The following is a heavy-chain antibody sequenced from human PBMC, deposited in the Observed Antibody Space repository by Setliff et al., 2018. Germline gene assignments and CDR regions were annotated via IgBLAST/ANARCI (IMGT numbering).Heavy chain of an antibody. D-gene: IGHD3-22*01. CDR1: GFTFSSYS. CDR2: IRNLPYGGTA. J-gene: IGHJ6*03. V-gene: IGHV3-49*04. Sequence: GGSLRLSCAASGFTFSSYSMNWVRQAPGKGLEWVGFIRNLPYGGTAEYAASVKGRFTISRDDSKNSVYLQMNNLKNEDTAVYYCTRDSVRMIKGDDYYFMDVWGRGTTVTVSS. CDR3: TRDSVRMIKGDDYYFMDV.